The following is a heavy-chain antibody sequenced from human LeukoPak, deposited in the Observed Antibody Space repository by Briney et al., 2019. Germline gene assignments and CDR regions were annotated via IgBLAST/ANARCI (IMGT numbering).Heavy chain of an antibody. CDR3: ARPPPSYYGSGNNWFDP. V-gene: IGHV4-39*01. Sequence: PSETLSLTCTVSGGSVSSSSYYWGWIRQPPGKGLEWIGTIYYSGSTYYNPSLRSRVTISVDTSKNQFSLKLSSVTAADTAVYFCARPPPSYYGSGNNWFDPWGQGTLVTVSS. CDR2: IYYSGST. CDR1: GGSVSSSSYY. J-gene: IGHJ5*02. D-gene: IGHD3-10*01.